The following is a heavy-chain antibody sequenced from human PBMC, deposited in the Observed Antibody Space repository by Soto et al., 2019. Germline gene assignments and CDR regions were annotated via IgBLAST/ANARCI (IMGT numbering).Heavy chain of an antibody. Sequence: GGSLRLSCAASGFTFSDYDMHWVRQPTGKGLEWVSAIGTAGATYYSGSVKGRFTISRENAKNSLYLQMNSLRAGDTAVYYCARGAPPDVWGKGTTVTVSS. CDR3: ARGAPPDV. CDR2: IGTAGAT. V-gene: IGHV3-13*01. CDR1: GFTFSDYD. J-gene: IGHJ6*04.